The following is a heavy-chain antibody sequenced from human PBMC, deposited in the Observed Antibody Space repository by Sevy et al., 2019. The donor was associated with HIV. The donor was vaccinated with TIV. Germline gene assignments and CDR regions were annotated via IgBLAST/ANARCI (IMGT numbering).Heavy chain of an antibody. CDR2: IKSKTDGGTT. CDR3: TTSQLRFLEWLARPSYGMDV. CDR1: GFTFSNAW. Sequence: GGSLRLSCAASGFTFSNAWMSWVRQAPGKGLEWVGRIKSKTDGGTTDYAAPVKGRFTISRDDSKNTRYLQMNSLKTEDTAVYYCTTSQLRFLEWLARPSYGMDVWGQGTTVTVSS. V-gene: IGHV3-15*01. J-gene: IGHJ6*02. D-gene: IGHD3-3*01.